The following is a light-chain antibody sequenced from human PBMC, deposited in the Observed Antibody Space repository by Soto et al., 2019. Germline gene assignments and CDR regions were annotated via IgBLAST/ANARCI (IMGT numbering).Light chain of an antibody. CDR2: ANS. CDR3: QSYDSSLSGFYV. J-gene: IGLJ1*01. Sequence: QSVLAQPPAVSXAPGQTVIISCTGSSSTIGAGYDVHWYQHLPGTAPKLLISANSNRPSGVPDRFSGSKSGTSASLAITGLQAEDEANYYCQSYDSSLSGFYVFGTGTKVTVL. CDR1: SSTIGAGYD. V-gene: IGLV1-40*01.